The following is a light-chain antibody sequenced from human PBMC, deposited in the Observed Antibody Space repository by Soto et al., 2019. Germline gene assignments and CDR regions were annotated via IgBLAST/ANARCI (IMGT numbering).Light chain of an antibody. V-gene: IGKV3-20*01. CDR3: QQYDNLRLT. J-gene: IGKJ4*01. Sequence: EIVLTQSPGTLSLSPGEGATLSCRASESVGKNYLAWYQQKSGRAPRLLIHGASNRATGIPERFSGSGSGTDFTFTISSLQPEDIATYYCQQYDNLRLTFGGGTKVDIK. CDR2: GAS. CDR1: ESVGKNY.